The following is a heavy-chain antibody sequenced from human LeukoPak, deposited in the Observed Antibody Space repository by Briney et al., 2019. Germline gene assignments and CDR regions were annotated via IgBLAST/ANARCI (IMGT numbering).Heavy chain of an antibody. D-gene: IGHD2-15*01. CDR3: ARGGSGRRVDY. CDR2: INNSGST. CDR1: GGSVSGYY. Sequence: PSETLSLTCAVYGGSVSGYYWSWHRQPPGKGLEWIGEINNSGSTNYNPSHKSQVTISVDTSKNQFALKLSSVTAADTAVYYCARGGSGRRVDYWGQGTLVTVSS. J-gene: IGHJ4*02. V-gene: IGHV4-34*01.